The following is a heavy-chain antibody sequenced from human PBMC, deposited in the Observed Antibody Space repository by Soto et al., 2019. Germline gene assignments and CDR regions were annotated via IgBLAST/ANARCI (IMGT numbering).Heavy chain of an antibody. CDR2: IIPIFGTP. CDR1: GGIFSTYA. CDR3: ARDRDDYGSGNYYNRIDF. V-gene: IGHV1-69*01. J-gene: IGHJ4*02. Sequence: QVQLVQSGADVKKPGSSVKVSCKASGGIFSTYAISWLRHAPVQGLEWMGGIIPIFGTPNYAQRFQGRVTITADESTSTAYMELSRLRSEDTAVYYCARDRDDYGSGNYYNRIDFWGQGTLVTVSS. D-gene: IGHD3-10*01.